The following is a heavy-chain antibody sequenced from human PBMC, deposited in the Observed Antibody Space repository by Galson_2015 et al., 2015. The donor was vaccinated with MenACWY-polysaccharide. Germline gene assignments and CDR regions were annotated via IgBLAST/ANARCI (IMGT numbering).Heavy chain of an antibody. CDR3: ARVPSRNDFWSGYSRYYYYGMDV. J-gene: IGHJ6*02. V-gene: IGHV3-21*01. D-gene: IGHD3-3*01. Sequence: SLRLSCAASGFTFSSYSMNWVRQAPGKGLEWVSSISSSSSYIYYADSVKGRFTISRDNAKNSLYLQMNSLRAEDTAVYYCARVPSRNDFWSGYSRYYYYGMDVWGQGTTVTVSS. CDR2: ISSSSSYI. CDR1: GFTFSSYS.